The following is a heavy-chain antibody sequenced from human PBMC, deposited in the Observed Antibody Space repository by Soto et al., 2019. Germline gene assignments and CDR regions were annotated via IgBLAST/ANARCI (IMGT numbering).Heavy chain of an antibody. CDR2: IYWNDAY. D-gene: IGHD4-17*01. V-gene: IGHV2-5*01. J-gene: IGHJ4*02. CDR3: VHRRSDYGGGFN. CDR1: GFSLSTSGVG. Sequence: QITLKESGPPLVKPTQTLTLSCTFSGFSLSTSGVGVGWIRQTPRTALEWLALIYWNDAYRFWPSLRSRVTITKDTSMNQVVLTLTDMDPEYTATYYCVHRRSDYGGGFNWGQGTLVTVSS.